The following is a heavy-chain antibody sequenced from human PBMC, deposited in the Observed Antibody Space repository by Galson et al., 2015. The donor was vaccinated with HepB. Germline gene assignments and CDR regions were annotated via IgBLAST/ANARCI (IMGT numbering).Heavy chain of an antibody. Sequence: SVKVSCKASGYTFTSYDINWVRQATGQGLEWMGWMNPNSGHTGYAQKFQGRVTMTRNTSISTAYMELSSLRSEDTAVYYCARVGIAAGTTTISRGAHYYYYYYMDVWGKGTTVTVSS. J-gene: IGHJ6*03. CDR3: ARVGIAAGTTTISRGAHYYYYYYMDV. D-gene: IGHD6-13*01. CDR1: GYTFTSYD. CDR2: MNPNSGHT. V-gene: IGHV1-8*01.